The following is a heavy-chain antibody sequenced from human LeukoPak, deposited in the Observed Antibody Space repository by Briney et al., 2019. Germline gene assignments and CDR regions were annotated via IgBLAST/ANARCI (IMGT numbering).Heavy chain of an antibody. D-gene: IGHD3-10*01. CDR3: AKESSSTGSGKGAFDI. CDR2: ISYDGSNK. CDR1: GFTFSSYG. Sequence: QAGGSLRLSCAASGFTFSSYGMHWVRQAPGKGLEWVAVISYDGSNKYYADSVKGRFTISRDNYKKTLYLQMNSLRAEDTAVFYCAKESSSTGSGKGAFDIWGQGTMVTVSS. V-gene: IGHV3-30*18. J-gene: IGHJ3*02.